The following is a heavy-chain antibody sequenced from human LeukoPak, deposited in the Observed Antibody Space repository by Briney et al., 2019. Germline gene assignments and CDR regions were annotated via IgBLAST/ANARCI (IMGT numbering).Heavy chain of an antibody. V-gene: IGHV3-23*01. CDR3: AKDQWLVGEFDP. D-gene: IGHD6-19*01. Sequence: PGGSLRLFCAASGFTFSSYAMSWVRQAPGKGLEWVSAISGSGGSTYYADSVKGRFTISRDNSKNTLYLQMNSLRAEDTAVYYCAKDQWLVGEFDPWGQGTLVTVSS. CDR2: ISGSGGST. J-gene: IGHJ5*02. CDR1: GFTFSSYA.